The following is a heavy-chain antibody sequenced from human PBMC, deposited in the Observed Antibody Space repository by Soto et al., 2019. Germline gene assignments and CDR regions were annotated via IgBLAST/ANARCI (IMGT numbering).Heavy chain of an antibody. J-gene: IGHJ6*02. CDR2: IYYSGST. Sequence: QVQLQESGPGLVKPSQTLSLTCTVSGGSISSGGYYWSWIRQHPGKGLEWIGYIYYSGSTYYNPSLKSRVTISVHTSKNHFSLKLSSVTAADTAVYYCARGGRRSPGMDVWGQGTTVTVSS. CDR1: GGSISSGGYY. CDR3: ARGGRRSPGMDV. V-gene: IGHV4-31*03.